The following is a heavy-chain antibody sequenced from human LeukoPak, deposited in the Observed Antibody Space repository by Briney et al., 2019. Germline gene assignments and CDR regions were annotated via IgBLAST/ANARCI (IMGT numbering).Heavy chain of an antibody. V-gene: IGHV3-7*01. CDR1: GFTFSSYW. D-gene: IGHD2/OR15-2a*01. Sequence: GGSLRLSCAASGFTFSSYWMSWVRQAPGKGLEWVANIKQNGSEKYYVDSVKGRFTISRDNAKNSLYLQMNSLRAEDTAVYYCARVFSPLAFDYWGQGTLVTVSS. J-gene: IGHJ4*02. CDR2: IKQNGSEK. CDR3: ARVFSPLAFDY.